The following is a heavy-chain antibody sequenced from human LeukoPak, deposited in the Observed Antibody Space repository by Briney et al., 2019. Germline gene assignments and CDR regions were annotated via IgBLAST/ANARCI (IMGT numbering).Heavy chain of an antibody. V-gene: IGHV1-69*13. CDR2: IIPIFGTA. D-gene: IGHD3-10*02. Sequence: SVKVSRKASGGTFSSYAISWVRQAPGQGLEWMGGIIPIFGTANYAQKFQGRVTITADESTSTAYMELSSLRSEDTAVYYCARDAWSTAIFGGMDVWGQGTTVTVSS. CDR1: GGTFSSYA. CDR3: ARDAWSTAIFGGMDV. J-gene: IGHJ6*02.